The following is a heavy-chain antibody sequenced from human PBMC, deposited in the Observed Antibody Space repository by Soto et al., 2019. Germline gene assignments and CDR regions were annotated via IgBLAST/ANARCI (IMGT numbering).Heavy chain of an antibody. CDR1: GGSISSSSYY. Sequence: QLQLQESGPGLVKPSETLSLTCTVSGGSISSSSYYWGWIRQPPGKGLEWIGSIYYSGSTYYNPSLKSRVTISVDTSKNQFSLELSSVTAADTAVYYCASAEYSSSLRTFDYWGQGTLVTVSS. D-gene: IGHD6-6*01. CDR3: ASAEYSSSLRTFDY. J-gene: IGHJ4*02. CDR2: IYYSGST. V-gene: IGHV4-39*01.